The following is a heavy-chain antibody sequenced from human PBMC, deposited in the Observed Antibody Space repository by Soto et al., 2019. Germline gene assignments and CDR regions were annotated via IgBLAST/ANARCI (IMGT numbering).Heavy chain of an antibody. CDR2: IYYSGST. D-gene: IGHD3-22*01. CDR1: GGSISSSSYY. V-gene: IGHV4-39*01. Sequence: AETLSLTCTVSGGSISSSSYYWGWIRQPPGKGLEWIGSIYYSGSTYYNPSVKSRVTISVDTSKNQFSLKLSSVTAADTAVFYCPRHRPWAMIVVVGFDYWGQGTLVTVSS. CDR3: PRHRPWAMIVVVGFDY. J-gene: IGHJ4*02.